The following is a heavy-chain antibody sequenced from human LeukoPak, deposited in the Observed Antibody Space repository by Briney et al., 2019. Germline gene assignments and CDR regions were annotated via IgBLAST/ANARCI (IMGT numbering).Heavy chain of an antibody. V-gene: IGHV3-66*01. CDR3: AREGLTYYDFWSGPRAGWFDP. D-gene: IGHD3-3*01. CDR2: IYSGGST. Sequence: GGSLRLSCAASGFTVSSNYMSWVRQAPGKGLEWVSVIYSGGSTYYADSVKGRFTISRDNSKNTLYLQMNSLRAEDTAVYYCAREGLTYYDFWSGPRAGWFDPWGQGTLVTVSS. J-gene: IGHJ5*02. CDR1: GFTVSSNY.